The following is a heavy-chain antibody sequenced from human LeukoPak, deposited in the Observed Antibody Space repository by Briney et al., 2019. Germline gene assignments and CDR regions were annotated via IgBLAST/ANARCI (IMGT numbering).Heavy chain of an antibody. CDR2: ISSSSSYI. Sequence: GGSLRLSCAASGFTFSSYSMNWVRQAPGKGLEWVSSISSSSSYIHSADSVRGRSTISRDNAKNSLFLQMNSLRAEDTAVYYCARDEWGDAFDIWGQGTMVTVFS. CDR3: ARDEWGDAFDI. J-gene: IGHJ3*02. CDR1: GFTFSSYS. V-gene: IGHV3-21*01. D-gene: IGHD1-26*01.